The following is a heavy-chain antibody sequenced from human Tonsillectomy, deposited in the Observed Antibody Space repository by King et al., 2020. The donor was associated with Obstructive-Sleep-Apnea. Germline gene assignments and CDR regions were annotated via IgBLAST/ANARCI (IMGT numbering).Heavy chain of an antibody. V-gene: IGHV1-18*04. CDR1: GYTFTSYG. CDR3: ARDLFEVVGAPYYFDY. J-gene: IGHJ4*02. D-gene: IGHD1-26*01. Sequence: VQLVESGAEVKKPGASVKVSCKASGYTFTSYGISWVRQAPGQGLEWLGWISAYNGNTNYAKKLQGRVTMTTDTSTSTAYMELRSLRSDDTAVYYCARDLFEVVGAPYYFDYWGQGTLVTVSS. CDR2: ISAYNGNT.